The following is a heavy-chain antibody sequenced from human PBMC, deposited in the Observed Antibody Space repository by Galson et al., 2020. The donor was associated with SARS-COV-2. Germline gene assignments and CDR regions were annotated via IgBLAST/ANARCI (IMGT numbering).Heavy chain of an antibody. CDR1: GGSFSGYY. J-gene: IGHJ3*02. CDR3: ARLHYGEYAPEAFDI. CDR2: INSSGST. V-gene: IGHV4-34*01. D-gene: IGHD4-17*01. Sequence: SENLSLTCAVYGGSFSGYYWSWIRQPPGKGLEWIGEINSSGSTNYNPSLKSRVTISGDRSKNQFSLRPSSVTAADAAVYFCARLHYGEYAPEAFDIWGPGTRVTVAS.